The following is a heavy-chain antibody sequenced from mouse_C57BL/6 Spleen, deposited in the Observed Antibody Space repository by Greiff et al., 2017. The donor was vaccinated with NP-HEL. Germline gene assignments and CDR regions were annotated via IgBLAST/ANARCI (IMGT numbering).Heavy chain of an antibody. CDR2: ISSGSSTI. Sequence: EVKVEESGGGLVKPGGSLKLSCAASGFTFSDYGMHWVRQAPEKGLEWVAYISSGSSTIYYADTVKGRFTISRDNAKNTLFLQMTSLRSEDTAMYYCASSYYYGSSYYAMDYWGQGTSVTVSS. CDR1: GFTFSDYG. J-gene: IGHJ4*01. CDR3: ASSYYYGSSYYAMDY. D-gene: IGHD1-1*01. V-gene: IGHV5-17*01.